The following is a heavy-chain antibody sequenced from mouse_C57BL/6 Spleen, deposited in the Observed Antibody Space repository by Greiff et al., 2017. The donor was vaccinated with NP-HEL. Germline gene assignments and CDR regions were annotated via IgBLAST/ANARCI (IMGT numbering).Heavy chain of an antibody. V-gene: IGHV5-4*01. J-gene: IGHJ2*01. CDR1: GFTLSSYA. CDR3: ARDPISYFDY. CDR2: ISDGGSYT. Sequence: EVQGVESGGGLVKPGGSLKLSCAASGFTLSSYAMSWVRQTPEKRLEWVATISDGGSYTYYPDNVKGRFTISRDNAKNNLYLQMSHLKSEDTAMYYCARDPISYFDYWGQGTTLTVSS. D-gene: IGHD1-2*01.